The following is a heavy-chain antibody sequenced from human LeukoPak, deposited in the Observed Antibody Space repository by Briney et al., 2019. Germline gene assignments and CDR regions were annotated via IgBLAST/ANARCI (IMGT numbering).Heavy chain of an antibody. D-gene: IGHD5-12*01. CDR2: ISGSGGST. CDR1: GFTFSSYG. Sequence: GGSLRLSCAASGFTFSSYGMSWVRQAPGKGLEWVSAISGSGGSTYYADSVKGRFTISRDNSKNTLYLQMNSLRAEDTAVYYCATSGDIVATTGGDYWGQGTLVTVSS. CDR3: ATSGDIVATTGGDY. J-gene: IGHJ4*02. V-gene: IGHV3-23*01.